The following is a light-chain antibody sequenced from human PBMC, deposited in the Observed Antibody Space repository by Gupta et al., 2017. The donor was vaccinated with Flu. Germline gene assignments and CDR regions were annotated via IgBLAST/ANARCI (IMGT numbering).Light chain of an antibody. J-gene: IGLJ2*01. V-gene: IGLV3-1*01. CDR2: QDT. Sequence: GKTASVTSSGDKLGNNYGSWYQQKPGQSPVLVIYQDTKPASGNPERFAGSYSGNTATLTISGTQAMDEDDFYGQTGDSSTGVFGGGTKLTVL. CDR3: QTGDSSTGV. CDR1: KLGNNY.